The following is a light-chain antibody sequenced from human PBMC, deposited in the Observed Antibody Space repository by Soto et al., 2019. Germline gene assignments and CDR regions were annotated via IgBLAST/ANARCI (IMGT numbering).Light chain of an antibody. CDR3: CSYAGSSTYV. CDR2: EVS. Sequence: QSALTQPASVSGSPGQSITISCTGTSSDVGGYNYVSWYQQHPGKAPKFMIYEVSNRPSGVSNRFSGSKSGNTASLTISGLQAEDEADYYCCSYAGSSTYVFGTGTKVTVL. V-gene: IGLV2-14*01. J-gene: IGLJ1*01. CDR1: SSDVGGYNY.